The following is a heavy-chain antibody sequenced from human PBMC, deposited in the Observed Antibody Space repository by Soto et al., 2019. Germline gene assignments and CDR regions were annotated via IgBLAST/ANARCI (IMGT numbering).Heavy chain of an antibody. J-gene: IGHJ4*02. CDR2: ISYDGSNK. Sequence: PGGSLRLSCSVSGFTFNTYTFHWGRQPPGKGLEWVAVISYDGSNKYYADSVKGRFTVSRDNSKSTLFLQMNSLTPEDTTVYYCARGSMYNWNQSPPDSWGQGTLVNRLL. D-gene: IGHD1-20*01. CDR1: GFTFNTYT. CDR3: ARGSMYNWNQSPPDS. V-gene: IGHV3-30-3*01.